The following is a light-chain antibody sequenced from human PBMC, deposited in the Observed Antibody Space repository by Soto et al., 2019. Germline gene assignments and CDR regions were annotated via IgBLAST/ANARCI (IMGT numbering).Light chain of an antibody. V-gene: IGKV3-11*01. CDR2: DAS. Sequence: IILTQSAATLSFSPGETATLSFRANQLISNYLAWYQQKPVQAPRLLIYDASTRATDIPPSFTGSGSGTDFTLTISRLEPEDFAVYYCQQFSSYPLTFGGGTKADIK. J-gene: IGKJ4*01. CDR1: QLISNY. CDR3: QQFSSYPLT.